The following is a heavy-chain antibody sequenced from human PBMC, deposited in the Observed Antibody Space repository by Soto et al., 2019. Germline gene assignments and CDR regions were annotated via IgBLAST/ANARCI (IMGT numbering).Heavy chain of an antibody. CDR1: GFTFSSYG. V-gene: IGHV3-30*18. CDR3: VKEGRYGEYGNY. CDR2: ISNDGSDK. Sequence: QVQLVESGGGVVQPGRSLRLSCAASGFTFSSYGIHWVRQAPGKGLEWVALISNDGSDKYYADSVKGRVTISRDNSKSTLHLQMNSLRAEDTAVYYCVKEGRYGEYGNYWGRGTLVTVSS. J-gene: IGHJ4*02. D-gene: IGHD4-17*01.